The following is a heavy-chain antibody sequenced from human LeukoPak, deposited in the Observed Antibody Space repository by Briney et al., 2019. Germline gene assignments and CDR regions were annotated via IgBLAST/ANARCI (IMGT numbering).Heavy chain of an antibody. CDR2: INQDGSEK. CDR3: AREIPVAGKRSWFDP. D-gene: IGHD6-19*01. Sequence: GGSPRLSCVASGFTLGVYWMTWVRQGPGKGLECVANINQDGSEKNYVDSVKGRFSVSRDNAKNSLYLYINSLRVEDTAIYYCAREIPVAGKRSWFDPWGQGTLVIVSS. CDR1: GFTLGVYW. J-gene: IGHJ5*02. V-gene: IGHV3-7*04.